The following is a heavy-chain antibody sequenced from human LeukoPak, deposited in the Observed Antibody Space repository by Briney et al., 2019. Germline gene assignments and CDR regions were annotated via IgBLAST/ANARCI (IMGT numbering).Heavy chain of an antibody. CDR1: GGSISSGSYC. Sequence: SQTLSLTCTVSGGSISSGSYCWNWIRQPAGKGLEWIGRIYTSGSTNYNPSLKSRVTISVDTSKNQFSLKLSSVTAADTAVYYCARAYSSSCDYWGQETLVTVSS. CDR3: ARAYSSSCDY. J-gene: IGHJ4*02. V-gene: IGHV4-61*02. CDR2: IYTSGST. D-gene: IGHD6-13*01.